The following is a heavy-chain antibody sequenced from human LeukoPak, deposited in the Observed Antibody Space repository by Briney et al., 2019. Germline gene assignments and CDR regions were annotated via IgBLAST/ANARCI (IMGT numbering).Heavy chain of an antibody. V-gene: IGHV4-4*07. CDR2: ICDNGNT. Sequence: SETLSLTCTFSGGSFSPAHWSWIRQPPGKGLEWIGVICDNGNTDYNPSLKSRVTMSVDTSKNQFSLKLSSVTAADTAVYYCARISGWYFYFDYWGQGTLVTVSS. D-gene: IGHD6-19*01. CDR1: GGSFSPAH. J-gene: IGHJ4*02. CDR3: ARISGWYFYFDY.